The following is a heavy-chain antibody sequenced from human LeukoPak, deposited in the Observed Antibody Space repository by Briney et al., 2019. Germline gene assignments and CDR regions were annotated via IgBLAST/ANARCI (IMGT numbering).Heavy chain of an antibody. V-gene: IGHV4-39*01. CDR3: ARSDYSSYYTDV. CDR1: GGSISSSSYY. D-gene: IGHD4-11*01. CDR2: IYYSGST. Sequence: PSETLSLTCTVSGGSISSSSYYWGWLRQPPEKALEWIGRIYYSGSTYYNPSLKSRVTISVDTSKNQFSLKLSSVTAADTALYYCARSDYSSYYTDVWGKGTTVTVSS. J-gene: IGHJ6*03.